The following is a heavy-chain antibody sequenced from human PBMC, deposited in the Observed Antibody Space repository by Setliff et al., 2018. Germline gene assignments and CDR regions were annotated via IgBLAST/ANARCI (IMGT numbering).Heavy chain of an antibody. J-gene: IGHJ5*02. CDR1: GGSISSGSYY. Sequence: PSETLSLTCTVSGGSISSGSYYWSWIRQPAGKGLEWIGRIYTSGSTNYNPSLKSRVTISVDTSKNQFSLKLSSVTAADTAVYYCARDVHYYYGSGSYYNDWFDPWGQGTLVTVSS. D-gene: IGHD3-10*01. V-gene: IGHV4-61*02. CDR2: IYTSGST. CDR3: ARDVHYYYGSGSYYNDWFDP.